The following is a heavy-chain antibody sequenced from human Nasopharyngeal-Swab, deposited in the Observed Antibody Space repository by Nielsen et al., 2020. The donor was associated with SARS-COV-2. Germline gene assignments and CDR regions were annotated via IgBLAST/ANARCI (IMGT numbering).Heavy chain of an antibody. J-gene: IGHJ4*02. D-gene: IGHD3-10*01. CDR3: AKGPHLYYYGSGSPTFFDY. Sequence: GESLKISCAASGFTFSSYAMSWVRQAPGKGLEWVSAISGSGGSTYYADSVKGRFTISRDNSKNTLYLQMNGLRAEDTAVYYCAKGPHLYYYGSGSPTFFDYCGQGTLVTVSS. CDR1: GFTFSSYA. V-gene: IGHV3-23*01. CDR2: ISGSGGST.